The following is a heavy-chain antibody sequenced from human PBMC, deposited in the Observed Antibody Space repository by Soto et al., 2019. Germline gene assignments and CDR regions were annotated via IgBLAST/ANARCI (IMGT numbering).Heavy chain of an antibody. Sequence: GASVKVSCKASGYTFTSYAMHWVRQAPGQRLEWMGWINAGNGNTKYSQKFQGRVTITRDTSASTAYMELSSLRSEDTAMYYCARDFSSMVRGVRYYYYYGMDVWGQGTTVTVSS. V-gene: IGHV1-3*01. D-gene: IGHD3-10*01. CDR3: ARDFSSMVRGVRYYYYYGMDV. J-gene: IGHJ6*02. CDR2: INAGNGNT. CDR1: GYTFTSYA.